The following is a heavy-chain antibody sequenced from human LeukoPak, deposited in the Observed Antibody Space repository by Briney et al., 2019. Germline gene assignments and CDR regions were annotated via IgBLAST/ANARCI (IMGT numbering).Heavy chain of an antibody. CDR3: ARDLSYYGSGSSSFDY. CDR2: IIPIFGTA. D-gene: IGHD3-10*01. J-gene: IGHJ4*02. Sequence: SVKVSCKASGGTFSSYAISWVRQAPGQGLEWMGGIIPIFGTANYAQKFQGRVTITTDESTSTTYMELSSLRSEDTAVYYCARDLSYYGSGSSSFDYWGQGTLVTVSS. CDR1: GGTFSSYA. V-gene: IGHV1-69*05.